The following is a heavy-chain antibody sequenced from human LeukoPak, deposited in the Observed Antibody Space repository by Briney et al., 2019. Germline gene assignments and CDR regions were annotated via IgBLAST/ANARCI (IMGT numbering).Heavy chain of an antibody. J-gene: IGHJ4*02. D-gene: IGHD1-26*01. Sequence: PGGSLRLSCTTSGFTFRSNWMHWVRQAPGKGLVWVSHINTDGTRTTYAGSVKGRFTISRDNAKNTLYLQMNSLRAEDTAVYYCARDSSYCNYVDYWGQGTLVTVSS. CDR1: GFTFRSNW. CDR2: INTDGTRT. V-gene: IGHV3-74*01. CDR3: ARDSSYCNYVDY.